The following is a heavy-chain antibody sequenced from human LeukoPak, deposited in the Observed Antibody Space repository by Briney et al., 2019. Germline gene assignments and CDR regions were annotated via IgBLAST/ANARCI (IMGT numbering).Heavy chain of an antibody. Sequence: ASVKVSCKASGYTFTSYYMHWVRQAPGQGLEWMGIINPSGGSTSYAQKFQGRVTMTRDTSISTAYMELSRLRSDDTAVYYCARSGYYGSGSYNYYYYYYMDVWGKGTTVTISS. CDR3: ARSGYYGSGSYNYYYYYYMDV. J-gene: IGHJ6*03. V-gene: IGHV1-46*01. CDR2: INPSGGST. D-gene: IGHD3-10*01. CDR1: GYTFTSYY.